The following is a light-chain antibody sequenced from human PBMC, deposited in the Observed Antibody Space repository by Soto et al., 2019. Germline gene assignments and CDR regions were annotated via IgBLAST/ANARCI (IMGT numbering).Light chain of an antibody. J-gene: IGKJ4*01. CDR3: QQYIRWPLT. V-gene: IGKV3-15*01. CDR2: GAS. Sequence: EMVVTQSPATLSVSPGERATLSCRASQDVSSNLAWYQQKPGQAPSLLIYGASTRAAGTPARFSGSGSGTEFTLTISSLQSEDYAVYFCQQYIRWPLTFGGGTKVEI. CDR1: QDVSSN.